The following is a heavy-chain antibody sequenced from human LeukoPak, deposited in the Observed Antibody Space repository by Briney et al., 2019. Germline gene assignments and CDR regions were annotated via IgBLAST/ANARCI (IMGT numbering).Heavy chain of an antibody. Sequence: GGSLRLSCAASGFTFSNYWMSWVRQAPGKGLEYVANIKQDGSETYYVDSVKGRFTISRDNAKSSLYLQMNSLRVEDTAVYYCARDQGIMFFDNWGQGILVTVSS. J-gene: IGHJ4*02. CDR1: GFTFSNYW. CDR2: IKQDGSET. CDR3: ARDQGIMFFDN. D-gene: IGHD2-21*01. V-gene: IGHV3-7*01.